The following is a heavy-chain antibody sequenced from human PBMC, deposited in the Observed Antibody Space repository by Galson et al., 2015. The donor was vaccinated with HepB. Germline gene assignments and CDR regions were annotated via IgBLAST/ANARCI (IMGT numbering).Heavy chain of an antibody. J-gene: IGHJ4*02. V-gene: IGHV2-5*02. Sequence: PALVKPTQTLTLTCTFSGFSLSTSGVTVGWIRQPPGKALEWLALLYWDEDKRYSSSLKSRLTISKDTTGTQVFLTLANVNPADTATYYCAHSSYFYDSNGYWRAAGVFDYWGQGTQVTVSS. CDR3: AHSSYFYDSNGYWRAAGVFDY. CDR1: GFSLSTSGVT. CDR2: LYWDEDK. D-gene: IGHD3-22*01.